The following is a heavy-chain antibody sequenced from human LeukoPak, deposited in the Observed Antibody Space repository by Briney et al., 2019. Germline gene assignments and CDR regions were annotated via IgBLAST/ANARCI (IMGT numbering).Heavy chain of an antibody. V-gene: IGHV3-74*01. Sequence: GGSLRLSCAASGFIFSSYWMHWVRQAPGKGLVWVSRINSDGSSTSYADSVKGRFTISRDNAKNTLYLQMNSLRAEDTAVYYCASDTVIPYFPVGTTKNWGQRALVTVSS. J-gene: IGHJ1*01. CDR3: ASDTVIPYFPVGTTKN. CDR1: GFIFSSYW. CDR2: INSDGSST. D-gene: IGHD2/OR15-2a*01.